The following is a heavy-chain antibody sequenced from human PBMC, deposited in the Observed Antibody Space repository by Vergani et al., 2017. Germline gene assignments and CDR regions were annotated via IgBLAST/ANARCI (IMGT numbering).Heavy chain of an antibody. V-gene: IGHV3-48*04. J-gene: IGHJ4*02. CDR1: GFTFSSYS. Sequence: EVQLVESGGGLVQPGGSLRLSCAASGFTFSSYSMNWVRQAPGKGLEWVSYISSSSSTIYYADSVKGRFTISRDNAKNSLYLQMNSLRAEDTAVYYCAVGAKGYYDFWSGYFDYFDYWGQGTLVTVSS. CDR2: ISSSSSTI. CDR3: AVGAKGYYDFWSGYFDYFDY. D-gene: IGHD3-3*01.